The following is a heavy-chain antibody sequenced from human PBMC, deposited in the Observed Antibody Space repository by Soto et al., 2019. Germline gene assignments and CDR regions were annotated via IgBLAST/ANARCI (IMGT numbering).Heavy chain of an antibody. J-gene: IGHJ5*02. CDR2: ISAYNGNT. CDR3: ARASKKYSSSWYGSWFDP. Sequence: EASVKVSCKASGYTFTSYGISWVRQAPGQGLEWMGWISAYNGNTNYAQKLQGRVTMTTDTSTSTAYMELRSLRSDDTAVYYCARASKKYSSSWYGSWFDPWGQGTLVTVSS. D-gene: IGHD6-13*01. CDR1: GYTFTSYG. V-gene: IGHV1-18*04.